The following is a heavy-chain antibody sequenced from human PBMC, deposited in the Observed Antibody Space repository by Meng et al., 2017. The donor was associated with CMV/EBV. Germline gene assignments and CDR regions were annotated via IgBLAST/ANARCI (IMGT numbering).Heavy chain of an antibody. CDR2: IHYTGRA. Sequence: HVQLQKSGPGLVKPSETLSLTCRVSGVAIRTHYWSWVRPTPGKGLEWIASIHYTGRADYSPSLKSRLTISVDTSDSQLSLKLSSVTPADTAMYYCAERGGGYWGQGILVTVSS. V-gene: IGHV4-59*11. J-gene: IGHJ4*02. CDR1: GVAIRTHY. D-gene: IGHD1-1*01. CDR3: AERGGGY.